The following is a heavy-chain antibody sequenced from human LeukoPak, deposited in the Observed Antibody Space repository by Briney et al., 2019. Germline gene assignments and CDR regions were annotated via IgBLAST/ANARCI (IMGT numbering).Heavy chain of an antibody. CDR2: IWYDGSNK. V-gene: IGHV3-33*01. Sequence: GGSLRLSCAASGFTFSSYGMHWVRQAPGKGLEWVAVIWYDGSNKYYADSVKGRFTISRDNSKNTLYLQMNSLRAEDTAVYYCAREFDPTIGYDGLFRDPWGQGTLVTVSS. CDR3: AREFDPTIGYDGLFRDP. D-gene: IGHD5-12*01. J-gene: IGHJ5*02. CDR1: GFTFSSYG.